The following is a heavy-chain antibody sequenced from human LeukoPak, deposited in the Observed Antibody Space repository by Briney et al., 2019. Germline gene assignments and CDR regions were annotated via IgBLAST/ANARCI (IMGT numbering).Heavy chain of an antibody. V-gene: IGHV4-59*01. CDR1: GGSISSYY. D-gene: IGHD3-22*01. J-gene: IGHJ4*02. CDR2: IFYSGTT. CDR3: ARGGWNKFDY. Sequence: SETLSLTCTVSGGSISSYYWSWIRQPPGKGLEWIGYIFYSGTTNYNPSLKSRVTISVDTSKNQFSLKLSSVTAADTAVYYCARGGWNKFDYWGQGTLVTVSS.